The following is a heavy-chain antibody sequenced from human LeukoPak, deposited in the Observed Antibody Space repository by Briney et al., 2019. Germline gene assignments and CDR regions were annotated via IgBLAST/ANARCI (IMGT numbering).Heavy chain of an antibody. Sequence: GESLKISCKGSGYIFTNYWIGWVRQMPGKGLEWMGIIYPGDSDTRYSPSFQGQVTISADKSISTAYLQWSSLKASDTVMYYCASTRHSSGWNDAFDIWGQGTMVTVSS. J-gene: IGHJ3*02. V-gene: IGHV5-51*01. D-gene: IGHD6-19*01. CDR2: IYPGDSDT. CDR1: GYIFTNYW. CDR3: ASTRHSSGWNDAFDI.